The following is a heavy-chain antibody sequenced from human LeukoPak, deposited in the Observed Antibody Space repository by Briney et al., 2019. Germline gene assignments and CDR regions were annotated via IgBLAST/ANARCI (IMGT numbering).Heavy chain of an antibody. J-gene: IGHJ5*02. CDR2: ISSSSSYI. D-gene: IGHD3-3*01. V-gene: IGHV3-21*01. Sequence: GGSLRLSCAASGFTFSSYSMNWVRQAPGKGLEWVSSISSSSSYIYYADSVKGRFTISRDNAKNSLYLQMNSLRAEDTAVYYCARDMGLMYYDFWSGYYRGDNWFDPWGQGTLVTVSS. CDR3: ARDMGLMYYDFWSGYYRGDNWFDP. CDR1: GFTFSSYS.